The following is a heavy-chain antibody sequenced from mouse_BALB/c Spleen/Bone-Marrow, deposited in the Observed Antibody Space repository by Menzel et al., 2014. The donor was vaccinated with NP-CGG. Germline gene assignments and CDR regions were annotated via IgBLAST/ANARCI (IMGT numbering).Heavy chain of an antibody. J-gene: IGHJ2*01. D-gene: IGHD2-4*01. Sequence: VQGVESGGGLVKPGGSLKLSCAASGFTFSSYAMSWVRQTPAKRLEWVASISRGGSTYYPDSVKGRFTISRDNARNILYLQMSSLRSEDTAMYYCARDDYDDQYYFDYWGQGTTLTVSS. V-gene: IGHV5-6-5*01. CDR2: ISRGGST. CDR3: ARDDYDDQYYFDY. CDR1: GFTFSSYA.